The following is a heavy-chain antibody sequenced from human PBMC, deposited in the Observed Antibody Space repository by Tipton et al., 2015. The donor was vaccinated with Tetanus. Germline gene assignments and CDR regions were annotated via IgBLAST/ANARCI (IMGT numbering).Heavy chain of an antibody. CDR2: VSYSGRT. CDR3: ARGWSECSSWSCTPFDS. J-gene: IGHJ4*02. D-gene: IGHD2-2*01. V-gene: IGHV4-61*08. CDR1: GDSVRSGDHD. Sequence: TLSLTCTVSGDSVRSGDHDWNWIRQPPGKGLEWLAYVSYSGRTNSNYSLKSRITISQDTSKNQFSLRLTSVTAADTAVYYCARGWSECSSWSCTPFDSWGQGTLVTVSS.